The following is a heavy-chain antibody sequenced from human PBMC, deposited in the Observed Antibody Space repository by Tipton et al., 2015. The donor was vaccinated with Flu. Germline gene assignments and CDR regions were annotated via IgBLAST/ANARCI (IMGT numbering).Heavy chain of an antibody. V-gene: IGHV4-59*08. CDR3: SSGYYYRGDY. CDR2: IHSTGMT. CDR1: GGSISSYY. Sequence: TLSLTCTVSGGSISSYYWSWIRQPPGKGLEWIGRIHSTGMTKYNPSLKSQVTLSLDTSKHQFSLKLSSVTAADTAVYYCSSGYYYRGDYWGQGTLVTVSS. J-gene: IGHJ4*02. D-gene: IGHD3-22*01.